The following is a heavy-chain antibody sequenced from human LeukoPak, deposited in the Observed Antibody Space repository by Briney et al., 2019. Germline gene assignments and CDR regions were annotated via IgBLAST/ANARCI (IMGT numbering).Heavy chain of an antibody. CDR3: ARGNYDFWSGYYTYYFDY. V-gene: IGHV4-39*07. Sequence: PSETLSLTCTVSGGSISSSSYYWGWIRQPPGKGLEWIGRIYTSGSTNYNPSLKSRVTMSVDTSKNQFSLKLSSVTAADTAVYYCARGNYDFWSGYYTYYFDYWGQGTLVTVSS. J-gene: IGHJ4*02. CDR1: GGSISSSSYY. D-gene: IGHD3-3*01. CDR2: IYTSGST.